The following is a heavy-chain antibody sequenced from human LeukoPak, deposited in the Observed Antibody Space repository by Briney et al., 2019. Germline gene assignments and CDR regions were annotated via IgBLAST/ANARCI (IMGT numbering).Heavy chain of an antibody. Sequence: GGSLRLSCAASGFIFPTYGMHWVRQAPGKGLEWMACIYPDGNNKDYADSVKGRFIISRDNFKNILFLQMNSLRPEDTAVYYCAKDWSGDYNWSDPWGQGTLVTVSS. CDR1: GFIFPTYG. CDR3: AKDWSGDYNWSDP. J-gene: IGHJ5*02. V-gene: IGHV3-30*02. CDR2: IYPDGNNK. D-gene: IGHD3-3*01.